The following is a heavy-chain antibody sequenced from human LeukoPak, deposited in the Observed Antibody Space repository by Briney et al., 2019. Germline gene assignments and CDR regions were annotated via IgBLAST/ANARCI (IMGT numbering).Heavy chain of an antibody. J-gene: IGHJ4*02. D-gene: IGHD6-13*01. CDR3: ARLNSRAFHFDY. V-gene: IGHV4-38-2*02. CDR1: GYSINIGDY. Sequence: PSETLSLTCTVSGYSINIGDYWGWIRQTPGKGLEWIGNIYHSGSTYYNPPHKSRVTILVDTSENQFSLKLSSVTAADTAVYYWARLNSRAFHFDYWGQGTLVTVSS. CDR2: IYHSGST.